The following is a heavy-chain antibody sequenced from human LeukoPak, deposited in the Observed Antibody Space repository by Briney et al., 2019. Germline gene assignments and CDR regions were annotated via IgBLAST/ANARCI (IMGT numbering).Heavy chain of an antibody. D-gene: IGHD2-15*01. CDR3: AVYCSGGSCYEGPDY. Sequence: GGSLRLPCAASGFTFSSYSMNWVRQAPGKGLEWVSSISSSSSYIYYADSVKGRFTISRDNAKNSLYLQMNSLRAEDTAVYYCAVYCSGGSCYEGPDYWGQGTLVTVSS. CDR1: GFTFSSYS. CDR2: ISSSSSYI. J-gene: IGHJ4*02. V-gene: IGHV3-21*01.